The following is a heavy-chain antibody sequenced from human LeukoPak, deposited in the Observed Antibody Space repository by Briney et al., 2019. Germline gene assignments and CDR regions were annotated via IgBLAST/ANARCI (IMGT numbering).Heavy chain of an antibody. Sequence: GESLKISCKGSGYSFTSYWIGWVRQMPGKGLEWMGIIYPGDSDTRYSPSFQGQVAISADKSINTAYLQWSSLRASDTAMYYCARLPPEKGDYLYTHCDFWGQGTLVTVSS. CDR1: GYSFTSYW. CDR2: IYPGDSDT. D-gene: IGHD4-17*01. CDR3: ARLPPEKGDYLYTHCDF. V-gene: IGHV5-51*01. J-gene: IGHJ4*02.